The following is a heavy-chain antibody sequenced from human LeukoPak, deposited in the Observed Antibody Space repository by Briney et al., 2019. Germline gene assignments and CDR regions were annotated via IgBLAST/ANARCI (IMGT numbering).Heavy chain of an antibody. Sequence: ASVKVSCKASGYTFTSYGISWVRQAPGQGLEWMGWISASNGNTNYAQKLQGRVTMTTDTSTSTAYMELRSLRSDDTAVYYCARVHNQSKYRNTGPIPRSHWFDPWGQGTLVTVSS. V-gene: IGHV1-18*04. CDR2: ISASNGNT. D-gene: IGHD2/OR15-2a*01. J-gene: IGHJ5*02. CDR3: ARVHNQSKYRNTGPIPRSHWFDP. CDR1: GYTFTSYG.